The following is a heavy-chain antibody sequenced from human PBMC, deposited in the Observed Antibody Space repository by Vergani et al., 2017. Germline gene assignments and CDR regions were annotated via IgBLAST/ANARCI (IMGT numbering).Heavy chain of an antibody. D-gene: IGHD3-10*01. J-gene: IGHJ6*03. CDR2: IQFDGSNQ. CDR3: AKAGSVTSGSLQYNFYMDV. V-gene: IGHV3-30*02. Sequence: QVQLVESGGGVVQRGGSLRLSCATSGFTLSNYDMQWIRQGPGKGLEFVAFIQFDGSNQYYADSVKGRFTLSRDFSKNTLYLQMNSLRTQDTAVYYCAKAGSVTSGSLQYNFYMDVWGKGTTVTVS. CDR1: GFTLSNYD.